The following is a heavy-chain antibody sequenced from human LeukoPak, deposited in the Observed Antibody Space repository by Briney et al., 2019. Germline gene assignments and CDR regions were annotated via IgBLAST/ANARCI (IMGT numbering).Heavy chain of an antibody. CDR1: GFTFSITY. CDR2: ISGSGGST. J-gene: IGHJ4*02. D-gene: IGHD3-22*01. CDR3: ARDDDSSGYYPSSVDY. V-gene: IGHV3-23*01. Sequence: GGSLRLSCTASGFTFSITYMAWVRQAPGKGLEWVSAISGSGGSTYYADSVKGRFTISRDNAKNSLYLQMNSLRAEDTAVYYCARDDDSSGYYPSSVDYWGQGTLVTVSS.